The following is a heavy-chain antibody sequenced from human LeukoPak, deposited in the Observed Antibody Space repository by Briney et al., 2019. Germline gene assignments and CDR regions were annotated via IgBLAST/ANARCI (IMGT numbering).Heavy chain of an antibody. CDR1: GFTFSNYA. J-gene: IGHJ4*02. CDR2: ITGSGGNT. CDR3: AKWGDYDVLTGYYVSDY. Sequence: PGASLRLSCAASGFTFSNYAMSWVRQAPGKGLDWVSAITGSGGNTYYADSVKGRFTIPRDNSKNTLYLQMNSLRAEDTAVYYCAKWGDYDVLTGYYVSDYWGQGALVTVSS. V-gene: IGHV3-23*01. D-gene: IGHD3-9*01.